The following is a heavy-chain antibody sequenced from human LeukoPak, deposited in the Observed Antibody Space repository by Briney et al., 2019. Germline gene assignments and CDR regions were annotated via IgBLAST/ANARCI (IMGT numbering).Heavy chain of an antibody. CDR3: Y. V-gene: IGHV3-7*01. Sequence: GGSLRLSCAASGFTFGPYWMSWVRQAPGKGLEWVANINGDGSEKFYVDSVKGRFTISRDNAKNSLYCARDFWLGNRGLFYFNYWGQGTLVTVSS. J-gene: IGHJ4*02. D-gene: IGHD3-3*01. CDR2: INGDGSEK. CDR1: GFTFGPYW.